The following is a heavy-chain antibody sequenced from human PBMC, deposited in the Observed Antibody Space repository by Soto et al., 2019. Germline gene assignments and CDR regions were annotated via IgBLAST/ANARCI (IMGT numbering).Heavy chain of an antibody. D-gene: IGHD2-2*01. CDR2: IIPIFGTA. CDR3: AHRCAGTSCPISYYYGMDV. J-gene: IGHJ6*02. V-gene: IGHV1-69*12. Sequence: QVQLVQSGAEVKKPGSSVKVSRKASGGTFSSYAISWVRQAPGQGLEWMGGIIPIFGTADYAQKFQGRVTITADESTSTASMELSSLRSEDTAVYYCAHRCAGTSCPISYYYGMDVWGQGTTVTVSS. CDR1: GGTFSSYA.